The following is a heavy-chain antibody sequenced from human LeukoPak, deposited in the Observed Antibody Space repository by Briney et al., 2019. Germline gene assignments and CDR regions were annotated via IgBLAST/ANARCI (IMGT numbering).Heavy chain of an antibody. CDR1: GFTFSSYE. D-gene: IGHD3-10*01. V-gene: IGHV3-48*03. Sequence: PGGSLRLSCAASGFTFSSYEMNWVRQAPGKGLEWVSYISSSGSTIYYADSVKGRFTISRNNAKNSLYLQMNSLRAEDTAVYYCARDVGPATMVRGFFCYYYYMDVWGKGTTVTVSS. CDR2: ISSSGSTI. J-gene: IGHJ6*03. CDR3: ARDVGPATMVRGFFCYYYYMDV.